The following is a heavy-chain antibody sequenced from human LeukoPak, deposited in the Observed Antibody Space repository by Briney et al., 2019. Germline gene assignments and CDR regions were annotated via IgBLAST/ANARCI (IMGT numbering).Heavy chain of an antibody. V-gene: IGHV4-30-4*01. D-gene: IGHD2-21*02. CDR1: GGSISSGDYY. CDR2: IYYSGYT. Sequence: PSETLSLTCTVSGGSISSGDYYWSWIRQPPGKGLELIGYIYYSGYTYYNPSLKSRVTMSVDTSKNQFSLKLSSVTAADTAVYYCARHMDVVVTASFDYWGQGTLVTVSS. CDR3: ARHMDVVVTASFDY. J-gene: IGHJ4*02.